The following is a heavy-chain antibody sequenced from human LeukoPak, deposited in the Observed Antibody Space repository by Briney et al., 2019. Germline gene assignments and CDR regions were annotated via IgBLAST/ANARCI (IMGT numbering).Heavy chain of an antibody. CDR1: GGSISSYY. D-gene: IGHD3-9*01. V-gene: IGHV4-59*01. J-gene: IGHJ3*02. CDR3: ARDTPLYDILTGYASRVDAFDI. Sequence: PSETLSLTCTVSGGSISSYYWSWIRQPPGKGPEWIGYIYYSGSTNYNPSLKSRVTISVDTSKNQFSLKLSSVTAADTAVYYCARDTPLYDILTGYASRVDAFDIWGQGTMVTVSS. CDR2: IYYSGST.